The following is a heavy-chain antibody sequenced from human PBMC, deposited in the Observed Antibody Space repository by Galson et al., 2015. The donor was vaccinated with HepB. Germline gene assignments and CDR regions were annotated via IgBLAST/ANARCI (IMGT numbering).Heavy chain of an antibody. V-gene: IGHV1-8*01. CDR1: GYTFTSYD. J-gene: IGHJ4*02. CDR3: ARTEGHGDYGDY. D-gene: IGHD4-17*01. Sequence: SVKVSCKASGYTFTSYDINWVRQATGQGLEWMGWMNPNSGNTGYAQKFQGRVTMTRNSSISTAYMELSSLRSEDTAVYYCARTEGHGDYGDYWGQGTLVTVSS. CDR2: MNPNSGNT.